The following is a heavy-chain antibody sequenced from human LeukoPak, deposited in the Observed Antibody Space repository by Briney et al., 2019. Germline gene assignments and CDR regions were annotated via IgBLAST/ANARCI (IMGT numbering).Heavy chain of an antibody. CDR2: INTNTGNP. D-gene: IGHD6-19*01. Sequence: VASVKVSCKASGYTFTSYGISWVRQAPGQGLEWMGWINTNTGNPTYAQGFTGRFVFSLDTSVSTAYLQISSLKAEDTAVYYCARVRNGVPIAVADYYMDVWGKGTTVTVSS. V-gene: IGHV7-4-1*02. J-gene: IGHJ6*03. CDR1: GYTFTSYG. CDR3: ARVRNGVPIAVADYYMDV.